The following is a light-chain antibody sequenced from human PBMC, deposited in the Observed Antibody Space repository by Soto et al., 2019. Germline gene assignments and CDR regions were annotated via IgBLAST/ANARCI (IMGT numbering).Light chain of an antibody. CDR1: QSVSSN. CDR2: SAS. J-gene: IGKJ2*01. V-gene: IGKV3-15*01. CDR3: QHYNNWPLYT. Sequence: EIVMTQSPATLSVSPGERATLSCRASQSVSSNLAWYQQKPGQAPRLLIYSASTRATGIPARFSGSGSGTEFTLPISSLQSEDFAVYYCQHYNNWPLYTFGQGTKLEIK.